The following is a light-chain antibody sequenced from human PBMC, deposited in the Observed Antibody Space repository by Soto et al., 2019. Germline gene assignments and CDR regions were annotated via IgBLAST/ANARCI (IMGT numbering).Light chain of an antibody. V-gene: IGKV1-39*01. Sequence: DIQMTQSPSSLSASVGDRVTITCRASESISSYVNWYQQRPGKAPKVLIYGASSLQSGVPSRFSGSGYGTDFTLTVSNLQPEDFATYYCQQSYSIPWTFGQGTKVDNK. CDR3: QQSYSIPWT. CDR1: ESISSY. J-gene: IGKJ1*01. CDR2: GAS.